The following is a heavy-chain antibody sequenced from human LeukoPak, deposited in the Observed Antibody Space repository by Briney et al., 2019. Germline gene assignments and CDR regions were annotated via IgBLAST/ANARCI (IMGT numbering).Heavy chain of an antibody. CDR1: GFTFSSYA. Sequence: GGSLRLSCVASGFTFSSYAMSWVRQAPGKGLEWVSAISGSGSSGGSTYYADSVKGRFTISRDNAKNSLYLQMNSLRAEDTAVYYCARYVSGSYGLKYWGQGTLVTVSS. CDR3: ARYVSGSYGLKY. V-gene: IGHV3-23*01. J-gene: IGHJ4*02. CDR2: ISGSGSSGGST. D-gene: IGHD1-26*01.